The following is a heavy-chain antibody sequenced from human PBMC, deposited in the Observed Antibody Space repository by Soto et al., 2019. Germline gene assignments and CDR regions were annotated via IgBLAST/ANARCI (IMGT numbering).Heavy chain of an antibody. V-gene: IGHV3-15*01. Sequence: GGSLRLSCAASGFTFSNAWMSWVRQAPGKGLEWVGRIKSNTDGGTTDYAAPVKGRFTISRDDSKNTLYLQMNSLKAEDTAVYYCTTEVVSRTGGDSCYFDYWGQGTLVTVSS. D-gene: IGHD2-15*01. J-gene: IGHJ4*02. CDR3: TTEVVSRTGGDSCYFDY. CDR2: IKSNTDGGTT. CDR1: GFTFSNAW.